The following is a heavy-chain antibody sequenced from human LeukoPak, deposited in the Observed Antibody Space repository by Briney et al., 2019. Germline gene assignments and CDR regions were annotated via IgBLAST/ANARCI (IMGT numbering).Heavy chain of an antibody. CDR2: ISGSGGST. J-gene: IGHJ6*03. V-gene: IGHV3-23*01. CDR1: GFTFSSYA. Sequence: GGSLRLSCAASGFTFSSYAMNWVRQAPGKGLEWVSVISGSGGSTFYADSVKGRFTISRDNSKNTLFLQMNSLRAEDTAVYYCAKGLTATRTFYMDVWGKGTTVTVSS. D-gene: IGHD2-21*02. CDR3: AKGLTATRTFYMDV.